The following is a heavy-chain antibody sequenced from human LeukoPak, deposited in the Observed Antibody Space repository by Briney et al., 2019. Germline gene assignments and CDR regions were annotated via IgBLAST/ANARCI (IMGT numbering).Heavy chain of an antibody. D-gene: IGHD3-22*01. CDR1: GGSISSGSHY. Sequence: SQTLSLTCTVSGGSISSGSHYWSWIRQPAGKGLEWIGRIYMSGSTNYNPSLKSRVTISVDSSKNQFSLKLSSVTAADTAVYYCARDRRYYDSSAYIRGFDYWGQGTLVTVSS. CDR3: ARDRRYYDSSAYIRGFDY. CDR2: IYMSGST. J-gene: IGHJ4*02. V-gene: IGHV4-61*02.